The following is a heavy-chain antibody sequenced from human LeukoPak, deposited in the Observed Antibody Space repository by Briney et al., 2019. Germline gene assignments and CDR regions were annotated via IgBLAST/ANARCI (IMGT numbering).Heavy chain of an antibody. Sequence: GGSLRLSCAASGFTFSSYGMHWVRQAPGKGLEWVAVISYDGSNKYYADSVKGRFTISRDNSKNTLYLQMNSLRAEDTAVYYCAKVNQGLDYWGQGNPGHRLL. J-gene: IGHJ4*02. CDR3: AKVNQGLDY. CDR1: GFTFSSYG. CDR2: ISYDGSNK. V-gene: IGHV3-30*18.